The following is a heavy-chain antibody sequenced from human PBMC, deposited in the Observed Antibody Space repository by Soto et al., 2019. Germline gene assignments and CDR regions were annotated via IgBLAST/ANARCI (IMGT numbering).Heavy chain of an antibody. CDR2: LYRSGST. Sequence: SETLSLTCTVSGGSISSVNYYCSWIRQHPGKDLEWIGYLYRSGSTYYNPSLKSRVSISVDRSKNQFSLKLVSVTAADTAVYYCARTYGAYDKGYWFDPWGQGTLVTVSS. CDR1: GGSISSVNYY. CDR3: ARTYGAYDKGYWFDP. V-gene: IGHV4-31*03. D-gene: IGHD5-12*01. J-gene: IGHJ5*02.